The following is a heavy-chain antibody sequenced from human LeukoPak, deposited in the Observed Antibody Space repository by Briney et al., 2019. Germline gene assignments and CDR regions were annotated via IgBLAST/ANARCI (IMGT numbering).Heavy chain of an antibody. CDR1: GGSISSGGYY. Sequence: SQTLSLTCTVSGGSISSGGYYWSWIRQHPGKGLEWIGYIYYSGSTYCNPSLKSRVTISVDTSKNQFSLKLSSVTAADTAVYYCARDGQLSGYQNWFDPWGQGTLVTVSS. D-gene: IGHD3-22*01. V-gene: IGHV4-31*03. CDR2: IYYSGST. CDR3: ARDGQLSGYQNWFDP. J-gene: IGHJ5*02.